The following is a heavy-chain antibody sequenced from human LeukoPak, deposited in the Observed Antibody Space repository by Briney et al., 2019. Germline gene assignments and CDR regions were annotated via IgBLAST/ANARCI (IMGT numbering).Heavy chain of an antibody. V-gene: IGHV3-7*01. CDR2: IKHDGSEK. CDR3: ARAGGGSGYHDY. Sequence: PGGSLRLSCAASGFPFSGYRMSWVRQAPGKGLEWVANIKHDGSEKYYVDSVKGRFTISRDDAKDSLYLLLNSLRVEDTAVYYCARAGGGSGYHDYWGQGTLVTVSS. D-gene: IGHD3-22*01. CDR1: GFPFSGYR. J-gene: IGHJ4*02.